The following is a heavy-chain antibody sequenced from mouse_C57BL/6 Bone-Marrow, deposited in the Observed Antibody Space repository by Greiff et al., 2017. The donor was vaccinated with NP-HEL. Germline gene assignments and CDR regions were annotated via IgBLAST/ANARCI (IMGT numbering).Heavy chain of an antibody. V-gene: IGHV1-59*01. J-gene: IGHJ3*01. CDR3: AREGPWGY. D-gene: IGHD3-3*01. CDR2: IDPSDSYT. CDR1: GYTFTSYW. Sequence: QVQLQQPGAELVRPGTSVKLSCKASGYTFTSYWMHWVKQRPGQGLEWIGVIDPSDSYTNYNQKFKGKATLTVDTSSSTAYMQLSSLTSEDFAVYYCAREGPWGYWGQGTLVTVSA.